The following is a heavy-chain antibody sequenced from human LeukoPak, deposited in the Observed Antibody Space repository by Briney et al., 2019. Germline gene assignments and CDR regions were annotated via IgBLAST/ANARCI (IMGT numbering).Heavy chain of an antibody. J-gene: IGHJ4*02. CDR3: AGASYDSSGVH. Sequence: PSETLSLTCTVSVGSISSYYWSWIRQPPGKGLEWIGYIYYSGSTNYNPSLKSRVTISVDTSKNQFSLKLNSVTAADTAVYYCAGASYDSSGVHWGQGTLVTVSS. CDR1: VGSISSYY. D-gene: IGHD3-22*01. V-gene: IGHV4-59*01. CDR2: IYYSGST.